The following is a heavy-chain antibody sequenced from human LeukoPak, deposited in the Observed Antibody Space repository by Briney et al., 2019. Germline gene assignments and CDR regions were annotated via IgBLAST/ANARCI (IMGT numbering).Heavy chain of an antibody. D-gene: IGHD1-14*01. Sequence: KTSQTLSLTCTVSGRSISSGSYYWRWIRQPAGKGLEWIGRIYTSGSTNYNPSLKSRLTISVDTSKNQFSLKLSSVTAADTAVYYCARCGNYYGMDVWGQGTTVTVSS. CDR3: ARCGNYYGMDV. J-gene: IGHJ6*02. V-gene: IGHV4-61*02. CDR2: IYTSGST. CDR1: GRSISSGSYY.